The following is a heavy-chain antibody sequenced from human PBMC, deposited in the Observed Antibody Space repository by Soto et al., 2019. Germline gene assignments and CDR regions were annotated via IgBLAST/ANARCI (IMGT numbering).Heavy chain of an antibody. CDR1: GYSFTGYY. Sequence: QVQLVQSGAEVKRPGASVKVSCKASGYSFTGYYMHWVRQAPGQAPEWMGWINTNNGGTNYAQKFQGRVTMTRDTSISIVYMDLTRLTSDYTAVYYCVRWVWGSSVHWGQGSLDTVSS. CDR3: VRWVWGSSVH. J-gene: IGHJ4*02. CDR2: INTNNGGT. D-gene: IGHD6-6*01. V-gene: IGHV1-2*02.